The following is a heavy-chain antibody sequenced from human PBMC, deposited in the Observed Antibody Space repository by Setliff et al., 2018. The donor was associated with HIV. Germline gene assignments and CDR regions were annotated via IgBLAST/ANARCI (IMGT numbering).Heavy chain of an antibody. CDR3: ARVPLYDSSGFYYLGAFDI. V-gene: IGHV3-53*01. CDR2: IYSGGST. J-gene: IGHJ3*02. D-gene: IGHD3-22*01. CDR1: GFSVTSNT. Sequence: GGSLRLSCSASGFSVTSNTMSWVRQAPGKGLEWVSTIYSGGSTYDADSVKGRFTISRDNSKNMLYLQMNSLRAEDTAVYYCARVPLYDSSGFYYLGAFDIWGQGTMVTVSS.